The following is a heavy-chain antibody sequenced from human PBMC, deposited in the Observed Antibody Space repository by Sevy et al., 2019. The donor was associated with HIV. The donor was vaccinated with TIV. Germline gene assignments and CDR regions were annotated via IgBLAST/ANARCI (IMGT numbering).Heavy chain of an antibody. CDR1: GFTFRNYG. V-gene: IGHV3-23*01. J-gene: IGHJ3*02. Sequence: GGSLRLSCAASGFTFRNYGMNWVRQPPGKGLEWVSVISDGGGTTYYADSVKGRFTISRDDSKSTLYLQMNSLRVEDTAVYFCAKRVAGALAALDIWGQGTMVTVSS. D-gene: IGHD3-10*01. CDR2: ISDGGGTT. CDR3: AKRVAGALAALDI.